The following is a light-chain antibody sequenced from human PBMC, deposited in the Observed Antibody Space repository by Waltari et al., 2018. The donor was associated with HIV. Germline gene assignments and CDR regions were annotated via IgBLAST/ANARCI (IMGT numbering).Light chain of an antibody. Sequence: DIVMTQSPDSLAVSLGARAPINCKSSQSIFYNSNNKNYLAWYQQKPGQPPKLLIYWASTRESGVPDRFSGSGSGTYFTLTISSLQAEDVAVYYCQQYFTSPVTFGQGTKLEIK. J-gene: IGKJ2*01. V-gene: IGKV4-1*01. CDR1: QSIFYNSNNKNY. CDR3: QQYFTSPVT. CDR2: WAS.